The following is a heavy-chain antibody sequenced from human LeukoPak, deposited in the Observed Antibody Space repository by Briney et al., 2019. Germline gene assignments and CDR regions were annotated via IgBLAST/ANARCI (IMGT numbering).Heavy chain of an antibody. CDR2: ISYDGSNK. CDR1: GFTFSSYG. CDR3: ARPRYCSSISCYFHAFDV. V-gene: IGHV3-30*03. D-gene: IGHD2-2*01. Sequence: PGGSLRLSCAASGFTFSSYGMHWVRQAPGKGLGWVAVISYDGSNKYYADSVKGRFTISRDNAKNSLYLQMNSLRAEDTAVYYCARPRYCSSISCYFHAFDVWGQGTMVTVSS. J-gene: IGHJ3*01.